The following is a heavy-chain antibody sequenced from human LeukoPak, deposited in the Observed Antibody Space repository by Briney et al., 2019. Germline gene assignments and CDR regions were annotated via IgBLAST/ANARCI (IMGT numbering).Heavy chain of an antibody. V-gene: IGHV3-7*01. J-gene: IGHJ6*03. D-gene: IGHD3-3*01. Sequence: GDSLRLSCAASGFTFTKYWLTWVRQAPGKGLEWVGNIKQDGSDKNYMDSVKGRFTISRDNAKNSLYLQMNSLRAEDTAVYYCARCGGYYEGYYYYYMDVWGKGTTVTVSS. CDR3: ARCGGYYEGYYYYYMDV. CDR1: GFTFTKYW. CDR2: IKQDGSDK.